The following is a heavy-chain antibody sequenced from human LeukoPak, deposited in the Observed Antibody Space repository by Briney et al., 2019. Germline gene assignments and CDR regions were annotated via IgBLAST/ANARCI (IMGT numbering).Heavy chain of an antibody. D-gene: IGHD2-15*01. CDR3: TRSDYSTYFNY. Sequence: SETLSLTCTVSGGSITVYYWIWIRQPPGKGLEYIGYIYYNGATNYNPSLKSRVTISVDTSKNQFSLNLRSVTAADTAVYYCTRSDYSTYFNYWGPGTLVTVSS. CDR2: IYYNGAT. V-gene: IGHV4-59*01. CDR1: GGSITVYY. J-gene: IGHJ4*02.